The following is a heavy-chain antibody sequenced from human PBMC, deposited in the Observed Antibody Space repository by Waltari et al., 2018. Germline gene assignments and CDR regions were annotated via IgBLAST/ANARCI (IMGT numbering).Heavy chain of an antibody. Sequence: EVQLLESGGGLVQPGGSLRLSCAASGFTFSSYAMNWVRQAPGKGLEWVSAISGSGGSTYYADSVKGRFTISRDNSKNTLYLQMNSLRAEDTAVYYCARGGGGYYPTPYDAFDIWGQGTMVTVSS. CDR1: GFTFSSYA. CDR3: ARGGGGYYPTPYDAFDI. V-gene: IGHV3-23*01. J-gene: IGHJ3*02. D-gene: IGHD3-22*01. CDR2: ISGSGGST.